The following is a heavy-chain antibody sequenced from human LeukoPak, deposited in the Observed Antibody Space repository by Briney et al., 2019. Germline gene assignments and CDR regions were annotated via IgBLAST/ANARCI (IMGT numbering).Heavy chain of an antibody. D-gene: IGHD3-10*01. Sequence: GGSLRLSCAASGLTFSSYSMNWVRQAPGKGLKWVSSISSSSSYIYYADSVKGRFTISRDNAKNSLYLQMNSLRAEDTAVYYCAKDLHYGSADYWGQGTLVTVSS. J-gene: IGHJ4*02. CDR3: AKDLHYGSADY. CDR2: ISSSSSYI. CDR1: GLTFSSYS. V-gene: IGHV3-21*01.